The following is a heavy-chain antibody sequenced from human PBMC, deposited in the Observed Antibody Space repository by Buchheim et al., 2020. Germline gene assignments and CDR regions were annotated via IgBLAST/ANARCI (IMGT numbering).Heavy chain of an antibody. V-gene: IGHV4-31*03. CDR1: GGSITRGGYY. D-gene: IGHD3-22*01. Sequence: QVQLQESGPGLVKPSQTLSLTCTVSGGSITRGGYYWSWIRQHPGKGLEWIGHIYYAGITYFNPSLESRLFISVDTSKNQIFLTLRSVTAADSAMYYCARSVDQGEYYDSSGTQFFFDYWGQG. CDR2: IYYAGIT. CDR3: ARSVDQGEYYDSSGTQFFFDY. J-gene: IGHJ4*02.